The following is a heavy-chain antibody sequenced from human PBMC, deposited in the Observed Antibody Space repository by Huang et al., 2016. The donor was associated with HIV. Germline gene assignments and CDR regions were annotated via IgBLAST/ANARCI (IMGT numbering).Heavy chain of an antibody. CDR3: ARHMIVVLRDAFDI. J-gene: IGHJ3*02. Sequence: QVQLVESGGGLVKPGGSLRLSCAASGFTFSDYYMSWIRPAPGKGLEWVSYISSSGSTIDYADSVKGRFTISRDNAKNSLYLQMNSLRAEDTAVYYCARHMIVVLRDAFDIWGQGTMVTVSS. CDR2: ISSSGSTI. V-gene: IGHV3-11*01. CDR1: GFTFSDYY. D-gene: IGHD3-22*01.